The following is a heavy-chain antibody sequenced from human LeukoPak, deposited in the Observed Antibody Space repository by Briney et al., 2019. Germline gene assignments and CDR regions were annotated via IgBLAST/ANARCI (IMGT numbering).Heavy chain of an antibody. CDR1: GYTFITYT. Sequence: ASVTVSCKASGYTFITYTINWVRQAPGQGLEWMGWIDTKNGSPTYAQRLTGRFVFSLDTSVSTAFLQINSLKAEDTALYYCVRGIDTTGYFNYWGQGTLVTVSS. CDR2: IDTKNGSP. CDR3: VRGIDTTGYFNY. J-gene: IGHJ4*02. V-gene: IGHV7-4-1*02. D-gene: IGHD3-22*01.